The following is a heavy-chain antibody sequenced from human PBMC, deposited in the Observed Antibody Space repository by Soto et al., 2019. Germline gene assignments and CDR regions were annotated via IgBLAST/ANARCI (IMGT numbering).Heavy chain of an antibody. Sequence: QVTLKESGPVLVNPTETLTLTCTVSGFSLSNARMGVSWIRQPPGKALEWLAHIFSNDEKSYSTSLKNRLTISTDTSKSPVVLTMTNMAPVDTATYSFARPGREFTIDYWGQGTLVTVSS. V-gene: IGHV2-26*01. CDR3: ARPGREFTIDY. CDR1: GFSLSNARMG. D-gene: IGHD3-10*01. J-gene: IGHJ4*02. CDR2: IFSNDEK.